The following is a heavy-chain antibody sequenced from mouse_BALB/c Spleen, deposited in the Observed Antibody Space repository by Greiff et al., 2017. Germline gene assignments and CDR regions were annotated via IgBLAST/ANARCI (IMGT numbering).Heavy chain of an antibody. D-gene: IGHD2-4*01. V-gene: IGHV1S127*01. CDR1: GYSFTSYW. CDR2: IDPSDSET. CDR3: ARGDDYSWFAY. Sequence: QVHVKQSGPQLVRPGASVKISCKASGYSFTSYWMHWVKQRPGQGLEWIGMIDPSDSETRLNQKFKDKATLTVDKSSSTAYMQLSSPTSEDSAVYYCARGDDYSWFAYWGQGTLVTVSA. J-gene: IGHJ3*01.